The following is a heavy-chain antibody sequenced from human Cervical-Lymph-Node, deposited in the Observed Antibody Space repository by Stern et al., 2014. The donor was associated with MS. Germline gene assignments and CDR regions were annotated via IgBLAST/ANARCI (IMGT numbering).Heavy chain of an antibody. CDR1: GFTFSTYW. Sequence: EVQLVESGGGLFQPGGSLRLSCTASGFTFSTYWMHWVRQVPGKGLVWVSYIKGDGIDTNYAESVKGRFTISRDNAKNTLNLQMNSLRAEDTGVYYCARGGDDGSCDYWGQGTVVTVSS. V-gene: IGHV3-74*02. J-gene: IGHJ4*02. D-gene: IGHD2-15*01. CDR3: ARGGDDGSCDY. CDR2: IKGDGIDT.